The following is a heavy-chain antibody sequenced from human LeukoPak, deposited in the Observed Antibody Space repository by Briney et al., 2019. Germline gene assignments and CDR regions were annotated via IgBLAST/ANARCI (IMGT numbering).Heavy chain of an antibody. CDR1: SGSISSGDYY. D-gene: IGHD2-2*02. Sequence: SETLSLTCTVSSGSISSGDYYWSWIRQPPGKGLEWIGYIYYSGSTYYNPSPKSRVTISVDTSKNQFSLKLSSVTAADTAVYYCARVVPAAIGAFDIWGQGTMVTVSS. CDR2: IYYSGST. J-gene: IGHJ3*02. V-gene: IGHV4-30-4*08. CDR3: ARVVPAAIGAFDI.